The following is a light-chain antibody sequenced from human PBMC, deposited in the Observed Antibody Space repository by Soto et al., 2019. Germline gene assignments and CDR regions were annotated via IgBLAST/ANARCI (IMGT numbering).Light chain of an antibody. Sequence: EIVLTQSPGTLSLSPGESATLSCRASQSVSSTNLAWYQQKPGQSPRLVMFGASSRATGIPDRFSGSGSGTDFTLTISRLEPEDFAVYYCQQYGSSPVSLGQGTKLEIK. V-gene: IGKV3-20*01. CDR3: QQYGSSPVS. CDR1: QSVSSTN. J-gene: IGKJ2*03. CDR2: GAS.